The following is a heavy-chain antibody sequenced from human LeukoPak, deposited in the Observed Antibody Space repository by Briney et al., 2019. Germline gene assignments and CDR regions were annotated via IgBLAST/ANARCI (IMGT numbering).Heavy chain of an antibody. D-gene: IGHD3-3*01. Sequence: GGSLRLSCVASGFTFSSYGMHWVRQAPGKGLEWVAVISYDGSNKYYADSVKGRFTISRDNSKNTLYLQMNSLRAEDTAVYYCAKGMAFLWGQGTLVTVSS. V-gene: IGHV3-30*18. J-gene: IGHJ4*02. CDR2: ISYDGSNK. CDR1: GFTFSSYG. CDR3: AKGMAFL.